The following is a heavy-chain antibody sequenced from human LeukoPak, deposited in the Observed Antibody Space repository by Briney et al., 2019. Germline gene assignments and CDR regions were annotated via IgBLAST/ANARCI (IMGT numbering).Heavy chain of an antibody. CDR3: ASSYFDNSLHAYDI. Sequence: GGSLRLSCAASGFTFSSYWMHWVRQAPGKGLEWVANINQAGSEKYYVDSVKGRFTISRDNTKNSLFLHMSSLRAEDTAVYFCASSYFDNSLHAYDIWGQGTMVTVSS. CDR2: INQAGSEK. J-gene: IGHJ3*02. D-gene: IGHD3-22*01. CDR1: GFTFSSYW. V-gene: IGHV3-7*01.